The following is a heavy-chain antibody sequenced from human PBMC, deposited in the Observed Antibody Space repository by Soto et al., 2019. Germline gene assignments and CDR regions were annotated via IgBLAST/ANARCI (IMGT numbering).Heavy chain of an antibody. V-gene: IGHV4-4*07. Sequence: SETLSLTCTVSGGSISGYYWSWIRQPAGKGLEWIGRIYTSGSTNYNPSLKSRVTMSVDTSKNQFSLKLSSVTAADTAVYYCARDVPLVRATRGFDYWGQGTLVTVSS. CDR3: ARDVPLVRATRGFDY. D-gene: IGHD1-26*01. J-gene: IGHJ4*02. CDR2: IYTSGST. CDR1: GGSISGYY.